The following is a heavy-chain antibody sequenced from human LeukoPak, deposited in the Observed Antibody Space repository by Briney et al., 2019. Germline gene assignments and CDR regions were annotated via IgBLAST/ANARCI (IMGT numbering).Heavy chain of an antibody. CDR2: ISGSGGST. D-gene: IGHD3-22*01. CDR3: AKANDSSGYYYPFDY. CDR1: GFTFSSYA. J-gene: IGHJ4*02. V-gene: IGHV3-23*01. Sequence: PGGSLRLSCAASGFTFSSYARSWVRQAPGKGLEWVSAISGSGGSTYYADSVRGRFTISRDNSKNTLYLQMNSLRAEDTAVYYCAKANDSSGYYYPFDYWGQGTLVTVSS.